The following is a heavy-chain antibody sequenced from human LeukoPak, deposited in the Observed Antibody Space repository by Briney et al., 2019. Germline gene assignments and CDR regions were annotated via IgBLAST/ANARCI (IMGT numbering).Heavy chain of an antibody. CDR3: ARDRFWFGELENYFDY. V-gene: IGHV3-21*01. J-gene: IGHJ4*02. Sequence: GGSLRLSCAASGFTFSSYSMNWVRQAPGKGLEWVSSISSSSSYIYYADSEKGRFTISRDNAKNSLYLQMNSLRAEDTAVYYCARDRFWFGELENYFDYWGQGTLVTVSS. CDR1: GFTFSSYS. D-gene: IGHD3-10*01. CDR2: ISSSSSYI.